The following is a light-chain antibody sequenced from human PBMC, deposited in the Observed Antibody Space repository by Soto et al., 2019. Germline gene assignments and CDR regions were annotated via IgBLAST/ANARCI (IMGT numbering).Light chain of an antibody. Sequence: ETVLTQSPGTLSLSPGERATLSCRASQSVSSNYLAWYQQKPGQTPRLLIYGASSRATGIPERFSGSGSGTDFTLTISRLEPEDFAVYYCQQYGSSPLYTFGQGTKLEIK. CDR1: QSVSSNY. CDR2: GAS. V-gene: IGKV3-20*01. J-gene: IGKJ2*01. CDR3: QQYGSSPLYT.